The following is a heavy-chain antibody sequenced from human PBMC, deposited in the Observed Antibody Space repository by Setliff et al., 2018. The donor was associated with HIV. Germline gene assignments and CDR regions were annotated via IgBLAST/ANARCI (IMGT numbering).Heavy chain of an antibody. V-gene: IGHV3-48*04. CDR2: TSSSGATI. CDR1: GFTFSSYS. J-gene: IGHJ4*02. Sequence: LSCAASGFTFSSYSMNWVRQAPGKGLDWVSYTSSSGATIYYTDSVKGQFTIYRDNTKNSLYLQMNILRTEDTAVYYCANRPSDPPSYWGQGTLVTVSS. CDR3: ANRPSDPPSY.